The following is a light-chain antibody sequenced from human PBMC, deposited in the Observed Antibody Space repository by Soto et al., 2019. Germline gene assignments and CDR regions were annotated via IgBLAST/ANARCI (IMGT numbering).Light chain of an antibody. CDR2: EVS. V-gene: IGLV2-14*01. CDR3: NSYTSTSTVI. J-gene: IGLJ2*01. CDR1: SSDVGDYNY. Sequence: QSALTQPASVSGSPGQSITISCTGTSSDVGDYNYVSWYQQFPGKAPQLLIYEVSNRPSGVSNRFSGSKSGNTASLTISGLQAEDEADYYCNSYTSTSTVIFGGGTKVTVL.